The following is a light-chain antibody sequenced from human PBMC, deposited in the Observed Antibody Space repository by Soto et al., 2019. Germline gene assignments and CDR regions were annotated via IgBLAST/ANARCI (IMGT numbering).Light chain of an antibody. CDR1: QSVNSNY. J-gene: IGKJ3*01. CDR2: GAS. Sequence: EIVLTQSPGTLSLSPGERATLSCRASQSVNSNYLAWYQQRPGQAPSLLIFGASYRATGIPDRFSGSGSGTAFTLTISRLEPEDFAVYYGQKYGSSPPEFTFGPGTKVDSK. CDR3: QKYGSSPPEFT. V-gene: IGKV3-20*01.